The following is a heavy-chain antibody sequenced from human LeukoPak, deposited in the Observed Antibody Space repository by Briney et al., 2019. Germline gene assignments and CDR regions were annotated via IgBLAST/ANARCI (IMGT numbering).Heavy chain of an antibody. V-gene: IGHV1-18*01. CDR1: GYTFTSYG. Sequence: ASVKVSCKASGYTFTSYGISWVRQAPGQGLEWMGWISAYNGNTNYAQKLQGRVTMTTDTSTSTAYMELRSLRSDDTAVYYCARGRYCSGGSCYSGVFGYWGQGTLVTVSS. CDR2: ISAYNGNT. J-gene: IGHJ4*02. D-gene: IGHD2-15*01. CDR3: ARGRYCSGGSCYSGVFGY.